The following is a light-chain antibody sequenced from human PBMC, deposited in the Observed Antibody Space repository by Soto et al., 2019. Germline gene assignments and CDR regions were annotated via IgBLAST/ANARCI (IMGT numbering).Light chain of an antibody. V-gene: IGKV1-27*01. J-gene: IGKJ3*01. CDR3: QKYNSAPFT. Sequence: DILMTQSPSSLSASVGDRVTITCRASQGIANYLAWYQQKPGKPPHLLIYGATTLQSGVPSRFSGSGSGTDFTIAIVRLQPDDVATYYCQKYNSAPFTFGPGTKVDIK. CDR2: GAT. CDR1: QGIANY.